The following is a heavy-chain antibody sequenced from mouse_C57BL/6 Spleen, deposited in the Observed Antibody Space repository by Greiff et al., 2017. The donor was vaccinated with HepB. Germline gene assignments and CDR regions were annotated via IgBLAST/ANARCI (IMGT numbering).Heavy chain of an antibody. CDR2: IGPETGGP. J-gene: IGHJ3*01. D-gene: IGHD4-1*01. Sequence: VHLVESGAELVRPGASVTLSCKASGYTFTDYEMHWVKQTPVHGLEWIGAIGPETGGPAYNQKFKGKAILTADKSSSTAYMELRSLSSEGSAVYSSLGRGFAYWGQGILVTVSA. CDR3: LGRGFAY. V-gene: IGHV1-15*01. CDR1: GYTFTDYE.